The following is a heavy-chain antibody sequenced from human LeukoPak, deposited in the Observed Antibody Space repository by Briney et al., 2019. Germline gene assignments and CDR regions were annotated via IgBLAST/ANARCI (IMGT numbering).Heavy chain of an antibody. D-gene: IGHD6-19*01. CDR2: AHYNGIT. J-gene: IGHJ4*01. CDR3: ARGGWYVDY. Sequence: SETLSLACTVSGASISSYYWSWIRQPPGKGLEWIGYAHYNGITNYNASLKSRVTMSVDTSKAQFSLKLSSVTAADTAVYFCARGGWYVDYWGHGTLVTVSS. CDR1: GASISSYY. V-gene: IGHV4-59*01.